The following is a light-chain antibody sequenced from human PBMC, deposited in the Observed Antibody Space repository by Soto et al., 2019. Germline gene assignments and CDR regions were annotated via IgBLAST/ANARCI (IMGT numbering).Light chain of an antibody. J-gene: IGKJ2*01. Sequence: EIAMTHSPATLSVSPGQRATLSCRASQNVNSNLAWYQQKPGHAPSLLMYNVSTRATGFPARFSGSGSGTEFTLTISSLQSEDSAIYYCQQYNTLNTFGQGTKVDVK. CDR3: QQYNTLNT. CDR1: QNVNSN. CDR2: NVS. V-gene: IGKV3-15*01.